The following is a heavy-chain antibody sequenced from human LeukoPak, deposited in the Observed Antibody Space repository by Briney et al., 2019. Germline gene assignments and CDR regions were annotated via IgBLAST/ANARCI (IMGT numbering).Heavy chain of an antibody. V-gene: IGHV4-39*07. CDR1: GGSIRSSYYY. CDR2: IYDSGST. J-gene: IGHJ4*02. Sequence: SETLSLTCTVSGGSIRSSYYYWGWIRQPPGKGLEWIGSIYDSGSTYYNPSLKSRVTISVDTSKNQFSLKLSSVTAADTAVYYCARGRYYYDSSGRGGIFDYWGQGTLVTVSS. CDR3: ARGRYYYDSSGRGGIFDY. D-gene: IGHD3-22*01.